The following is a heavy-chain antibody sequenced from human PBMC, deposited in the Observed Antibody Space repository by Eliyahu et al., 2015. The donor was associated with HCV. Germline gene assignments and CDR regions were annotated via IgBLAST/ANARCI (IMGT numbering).Heavy chain of an antibody. V-gene: IGHV4-4*07. Sequence: GSVSSYYWSWIRQPAGKGLEWIGRIYTSGRNNYNPSLKSRVTMSVDTSKNQVSLKMTSVTAADTAEYYCANEVRVAGNFDSWGQGTLVTVSS. J-gene: IGHJ4*02. CDR2: IYTSGRN. CDR1: GSVSSYY. D-gene: IGHD6-19*01. CDR3: ANEVRVAGNFDS.